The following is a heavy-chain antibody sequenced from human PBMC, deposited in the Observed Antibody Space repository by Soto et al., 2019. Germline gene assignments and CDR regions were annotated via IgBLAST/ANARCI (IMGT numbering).Heavy chain of an antibody. V-gene: IGHV1-3*01. Sequence: GASVKGSCKASGYTFTSFPIHWVRQAPGQRLEWMGWINAGNGDTKYSQKFQGRVTVTRDKSASTAYMELISLRSEDTAVYYCTRPPRGEHRGQGTLVSVCS. D-gene: IGHD2-21*01. CDR2: INAGNGDT. CDR1: GYTFTSFP. J-gene: IGHJ1*01. CDR3: TRPPRGEH.